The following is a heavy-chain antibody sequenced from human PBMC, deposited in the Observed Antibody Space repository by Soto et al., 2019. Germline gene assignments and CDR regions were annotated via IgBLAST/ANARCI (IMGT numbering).Heavy chain of an antibody. J-gene: IGHJ3*02. CDR1: GYTFTSYG. Sequence: GASVKVSCKASGYTFTSYGISWVRQAPGQGLEGMGWISAYNGNTNYAQKLQGRVTMTTDTSTSTAYMELRSLRSDDTAVYYCAGERIGYSYGYRVNDAFDIWGQGTMVTVS. CDR3: AGERIGYSYGYRVNDAFDI. CDR2: ISAYNGNT. V-gene: IGHV1-18*01. D-gene: IGHD5-18*01.